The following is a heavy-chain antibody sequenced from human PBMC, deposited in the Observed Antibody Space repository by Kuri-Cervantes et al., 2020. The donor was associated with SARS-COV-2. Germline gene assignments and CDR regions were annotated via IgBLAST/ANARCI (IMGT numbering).Heavy chain of an antibody. D-gene: IGHD3-22*01. CDR2: INPNSGGT. Sequence: SVKVSCKASGYTFTGYYMHWVRQAPGQGLEWMGGINPNSGGTNYAQKFQGRVTMTRDTSISTVYMELSRLRSDGTAVYYCAGPPRDLGVLVIRQWWGIEVWGQGTMVTVSS. CDR1: GYTFTGYY. V-gene: IGHV1-2*02. J-gene: IGHJ3*01. CDR3: AGPPRDLGVLVIRQWWGIEV.